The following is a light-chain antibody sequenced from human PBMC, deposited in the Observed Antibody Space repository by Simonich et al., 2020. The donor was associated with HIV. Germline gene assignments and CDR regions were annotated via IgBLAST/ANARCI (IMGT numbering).Light chain of an antibody. Sequence: EIVMTQSPATLSVSPGERATLSCRASQSVSSNLAWYQQKPGQAPRLLIYDASSRATGIPDRFSGSRSGTDFTLTISRLEPEDFAVYYCQQYGSSPTWTFGQGTKVEIK. CDR3: QQYGSSPTWT. CDR1: QSVSSN. J-gene: IGKJ1*01. V-gene: IGKV3-20*01. CDR2: DAS.